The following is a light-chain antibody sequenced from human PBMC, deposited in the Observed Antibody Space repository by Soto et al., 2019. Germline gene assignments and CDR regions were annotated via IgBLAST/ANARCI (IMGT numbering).Light chain of an antibody. V-gene: IGKV3-20*01. CDR1: QSVSSNY. CDR2: GAS. Sequence: EIVLTQSPGTLYLSPGERDTLSCRASQSVSSNYLAWYKQKPGQAPRRRIYGASSSATGIPDRFSGSGSGTDFTLTISRLEPEDFAVYYCQQYGSSPYTFGQGTRVEIK. J-gene: IGKJ2*01. CDR3: QQYGSSPYT.